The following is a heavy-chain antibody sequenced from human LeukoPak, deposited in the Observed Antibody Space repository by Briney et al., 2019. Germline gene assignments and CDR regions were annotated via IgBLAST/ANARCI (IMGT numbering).Heavy chain of an antibody. CDR3: ARRLNYPRAAFDI. Sequence: SETLSLTCTVSGGSISSYYWSWIRQPPGKGLEWIGYIYYSGSTDYNPSLKSRVTISVDTSKNQFSLKLSSVTAADTAVYYCARRLNYPRAAFDIWGQGTMVTVSS. CDR1: GGSISSYY. CDR2: IYYSGST. J-gene: IGHJ3*02. V-gene: IGHV4-59*08. D-gene: IGHD4-11*01.